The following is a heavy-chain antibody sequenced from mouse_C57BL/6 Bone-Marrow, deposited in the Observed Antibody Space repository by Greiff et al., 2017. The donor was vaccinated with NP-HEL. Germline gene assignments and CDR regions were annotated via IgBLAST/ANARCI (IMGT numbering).Heavy chain of an antibody. CDR1: GYSFTGYY. Sequence: VQLQQSGPELVKPGASVKISCKASGYSFTGYYMNWVKQSPEKSLEWIGEINPSTGGTTYNQKFKAKATLTVDKSSSTAYMQLKSLTSEDSAVYYCARTLGYFDYWGQGTTLTVSS. J-gene: IGHJ2*01. CDR3: ARTLGYFDY. V-gene: IGHV1-42*01. CDR2: INPSTGGT.